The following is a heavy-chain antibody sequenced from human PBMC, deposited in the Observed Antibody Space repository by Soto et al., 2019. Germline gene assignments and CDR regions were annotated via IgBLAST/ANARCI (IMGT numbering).Heavy chain of an antibody. CDR2: MNPNSGNT. CDR1: GYTFTSYD. D-gene: IGHD6-13*01. V-gene: IGHV1-8*01. Sequence: ASVKVSCKASGYTFTSYDINWVRQATGQGLEWMGWMNPNSGNTDYAQKFQGRVTMTRNTSISTAYMELSSLISEDTAVYYCARGVRYSSSWFDYWGQGTLVTVSS. J-gene: IGHJ4*02. CDR3: ARGVRYSSSWFDY.